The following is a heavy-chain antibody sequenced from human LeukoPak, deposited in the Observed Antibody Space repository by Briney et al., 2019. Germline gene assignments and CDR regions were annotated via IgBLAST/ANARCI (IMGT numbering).Heavy chain of an antibody. CDR2: IRTKAYGGTT. V-gene: IGHV3-49*04. D-gene: IGHD2-2*01. J-gene: IGHJ3*02. CDR1: GFTFGDYA. CDR3: AREQYQLLSPLDAFDI. Sequence: GGSLRLSCTASGFTFGDYAMSWVRQAPGKGLEWVGFIRTKAYGGTTEYAASVKGRFTISRDDSYNIAYLQMNSLRAEDTAVYYCAREQYQLLSPLDAFDIWGQGTMVTVSS.